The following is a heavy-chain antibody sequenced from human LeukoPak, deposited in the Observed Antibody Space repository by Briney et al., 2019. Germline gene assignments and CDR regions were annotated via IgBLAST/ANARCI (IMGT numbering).Heavy chain of an antibody. Sequence: PSETLSLTCTVSGGSISSYYWSCIRQPPGKGLEWIGYIYYSGSTNYNPSLKSRVTISLDTSKNQFSLKLSSVTAADTAVYYCAMTYCSSTSCYLDYWGQGTLVTVSS. CDR3: AMTYCSSTSCYLDY. D-gene: IGHD2-2*01. J-gene: IGHJ4*02. CDR1: GGSISSYY. V-gene: IGHV4-59*01. CDR2: IYYSGST.